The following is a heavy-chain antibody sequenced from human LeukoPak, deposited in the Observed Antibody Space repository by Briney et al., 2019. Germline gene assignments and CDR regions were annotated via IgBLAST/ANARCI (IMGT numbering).Heavy chain of an antibody. V-gene: IGHV4-39*01. CDR3: ARHFYGSSWYQPFDY. CDR2: LYYSGST. CDR1: GGSISSSSYY. J-gene: IGHJ4*02. D-gene: IGHD6-13*01. Sequence: PSETLSLTCTISGGSISSSSYYWGWIRQPPGKGLEWIGTLYYSGSTYYNPSLESRVTISVDTPKTQFSLRLSSMAAADTAVYYCARHFYGSSWYQPFDYWGQGTLVTVSS.